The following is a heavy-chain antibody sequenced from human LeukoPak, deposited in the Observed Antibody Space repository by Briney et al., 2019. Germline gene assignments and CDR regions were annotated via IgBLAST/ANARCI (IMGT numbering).Heavy chain of an antibody. D-gene: IGHD3-22*01. CDR3: AREGSSGYYSDY. CDR2: IYYSGST. CDR1: GGSISSYY. Sequence: SETLSLTCTVSGGSISSYYWSWIRQPPWKGLEWIGYIYYSGSTNYNPSLKSRVTISVDTSKNQFSLKLSSVTAADTAVYYCAREGSSGYYSDYWGQGTLVTVSS. V-gene: IGHV4-59*01. J-gene: IGHJ4*02.